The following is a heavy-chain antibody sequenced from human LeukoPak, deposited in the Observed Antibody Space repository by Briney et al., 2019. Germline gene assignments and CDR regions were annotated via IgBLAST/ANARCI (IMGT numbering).Heavy chain of an antibody. D-gene: IGHD3-10*02. Sequence: GGSLRLSCAASGFTFSNYAMTWVRQAPGRGLEWVSSISGSGGSTFYADSVKGRFTISRDYSKNTLYLQMNSLRAEDTAVYYCAKDLVLFGTPGYFDYWGQGTLVTVSS. CDR2: ISGSGGST. J-gene: IGHJ4*02. V-gene: IGHV3-23*01. CDR3: AKDLVLFGTPGYFDY. CDR1: GFTFSNYA.